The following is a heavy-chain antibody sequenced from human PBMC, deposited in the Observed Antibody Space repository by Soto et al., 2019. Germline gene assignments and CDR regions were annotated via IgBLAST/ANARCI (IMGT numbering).Heavy chain of an antibody. CDR1: GGSFSSYA. Sequence: QVQLVQSGAEVKKPGSSVKVSCKASGGSFSSYAISWVRQAPGQGLEWMGGTIPIFGTPSYAQKFQGRVTITSDESTSTAYIELSSLRSEDTAVYYCAREYRSTSRRFDNWGQGTLVTVSS. D-gene: IGHD6-6*01. CDR2: TIPIFGTP. J-gene: IGHJ4*02. V-gene: IGHV1-69*01. CDR3: AREYRSTSRRFDN.